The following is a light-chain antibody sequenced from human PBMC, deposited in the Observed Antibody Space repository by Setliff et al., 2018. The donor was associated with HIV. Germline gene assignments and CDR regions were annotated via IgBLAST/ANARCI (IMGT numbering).Light chain of an antibody. CDR3: SSYAITNTLP. V-gene: IGLV2-14*01. CDR2: EVR. CDR1: SRDVGGYNY. Sequence: QPASVSGSPGQSITISCTGTSRDVGGYNYVSWYQQHPGKAPKLIIYEVRNRPSGVSSRFSGPKSGNTASLTISGLQTEDEADYYCSSYAITNTLPFGTGTKVTVL. J-gene: IGLJ1*01.